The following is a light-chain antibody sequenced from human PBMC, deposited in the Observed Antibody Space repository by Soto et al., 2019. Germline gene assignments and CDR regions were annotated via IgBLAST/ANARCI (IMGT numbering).Light chain of an antibody. Sequence: DIVLTQSPATLSLSPGERATLSCKASQSVSSSHSAWYQQTVGQPPRLLLHDTSTRATGVPDRFSGRGSGTDFTLTISRLEPEDFAVYYCQQFGNSLYTFGQGTKLDIK. V-gene: IGKV3-20*01. CDR1: QSVSSSH. CDR3: QQFGNSLYT. J-gene: IGKJ2*01. CDR2: DTS.